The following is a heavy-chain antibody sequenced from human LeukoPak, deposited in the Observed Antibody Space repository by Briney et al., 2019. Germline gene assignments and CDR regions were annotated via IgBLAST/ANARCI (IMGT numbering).Heavy chain of an antibody. V-gene: IGHV3-33*01. CDR3: AREKSPDSSGYYYVADAFDI. D-gene: IGHD3-22*01. J-gene: IGHJ3*02. CDR1: GFTFSSYG. Sequence: GGSLRLSCAASGFTFSSYGMHWVRQAPGKGLEWVAVISYDGSNKYYADSVRGRFTISRDNSKNTLYLQMNSLRAEDTAVYYCAREKSPDSSGYYYVADAFDIWGQGTMVTVSS. CDR2: ISYDGSNK.